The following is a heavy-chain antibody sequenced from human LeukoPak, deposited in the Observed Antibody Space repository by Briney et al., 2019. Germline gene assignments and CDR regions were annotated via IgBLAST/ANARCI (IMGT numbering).Heavy chain of an antibody. CDR1: GYTFTIYY. J-gene: IGHJ4*02. D-gene: IGHD2/OR15-2a*01. Sequence: GASVNVSFKASGYTFTIYYMHWVRQPPGQGLERMGIINPSGGSTSYAQKFKRRVTMTRDTSTSTVYMELSSLRSEYTAVYYCARVSPSFDDWGQGTLVTVSS. CDR3: ARVSPSFDD. CDR2: INPSGGST. V-gene: IGHV1-46*01.